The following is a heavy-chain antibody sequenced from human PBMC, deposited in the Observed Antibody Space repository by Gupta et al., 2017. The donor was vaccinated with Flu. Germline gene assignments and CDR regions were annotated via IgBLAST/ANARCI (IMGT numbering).Heavy chain of an antibody. J-gene: IGHJ5*02. CDR3: ARVFYHCGGDCYSWFDP. V-gene: IGHV2-26*01. Sequence: PGKALEWLAHIFSSDEESYSTSLRNRLTISKDTSKSQVVLTMTNMDPVDTATYYCARVFYHCGGDCYSWFDPWGQGTQVTVSS. CDR2: IFSSDEE. D-gene: IGHD2-21*02.